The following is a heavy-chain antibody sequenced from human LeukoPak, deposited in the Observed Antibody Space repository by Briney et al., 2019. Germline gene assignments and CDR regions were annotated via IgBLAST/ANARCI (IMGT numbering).Heavy chain of an antibody. V-gene: IGHV3-23*01. CDR2: ISGSGGST. J-gene: IGHJ3*02. D-gene: IGHD2-15*01. CDR1: GFTFSSYA. Sequence: HAGGSLRLSCAASGFTFSSYAMSWVRQAPGKGLEWVSAISGSGGSTYYADSVKGRFTISRDNSKNTLYLQMNSLRAEDTAVYYCAKDGYCSGGSCYSVDAFDIWAKGQWSPSLQ. CDR3: AKDGYCSGGSCYSVDAFDI.